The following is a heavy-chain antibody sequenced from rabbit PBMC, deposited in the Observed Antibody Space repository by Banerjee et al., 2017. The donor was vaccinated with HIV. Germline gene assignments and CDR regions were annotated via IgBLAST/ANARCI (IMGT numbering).Heavy chain of an antibody. CDR1: GFSFSSNA. Sequence: QEQLVEYGGDLVKPGASLTLTCKASGFSFSSNAMCWVRQAPGKGLEWIGCINTISGDTVYANWAKGRFTISKTSSTTVTLQMTSLTAADTATYFCVRGSISGTDYNLWGPGTLVTVS. CDR3: VRGSISGTDYNL. D-gene: IGHD1-1*01. CDR2: INTISGDT. J-gene: IGHJ4*01. V-gene: IGHV1S45*01.